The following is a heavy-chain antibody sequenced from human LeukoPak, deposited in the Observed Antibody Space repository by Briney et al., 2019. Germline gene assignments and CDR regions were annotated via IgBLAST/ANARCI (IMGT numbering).Heavy chain of an antibody. V-gene: IGHV1-24*01. CDR1: GYTLTELS. CDR2: FDPEDGET. J-gene: IGHJ4*02. D-gene: IGHD4-23*01. CDR3: VTAYGGNDYFDY. Sequence: ASVKVSCKVSGYTLTELSMHWVRQAPGKGLEWMGGFDPEDGETIYAQKFQGRVTMTEDTSTDTAYMELSSLRSEDTAVYYCVTAYGGNDYFDYWGQGTLVTVSS.